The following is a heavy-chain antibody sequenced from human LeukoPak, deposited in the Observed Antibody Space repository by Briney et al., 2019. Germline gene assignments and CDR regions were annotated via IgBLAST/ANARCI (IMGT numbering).Heavy chain of an antibody. CDR1: GCTFTKYG. CDR3: ARNGILIRGIISNWFDP. D-gene: IGHD3-10*01. J-gene: IGHJ5*02. Sequence: ASVKVSCKASGCTFTKYGISWVRQAPGKELEWMAWISTYDSNTRTAQKFQDRVAITTDISKRTAYMELHSLRFDDTAVYYCARNGILIRGIISNWFDPWGQGTLVTVSS. V-gene: IGHV1-18*01. CDR2: ISTYDSNT.